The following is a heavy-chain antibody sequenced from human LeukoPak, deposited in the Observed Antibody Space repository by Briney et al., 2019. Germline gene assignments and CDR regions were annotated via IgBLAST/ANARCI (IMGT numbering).Heavy chain of an antibody. CDR1: GFTFSKAW. D-gene: IGHD3-10*01. V-gene: IGHV3-15*01. Sequence: GGSLRLSCAASGFTFSKAWMSWVRQAPGKGLEWVGRIKSKSDGGTTDYAAPVKGRFTISRDDSKNMLYLQMNSLKAEDTAVYYCTTGGLRYYGSLAHDYWGQGTLVTVSS. CDR3: TTGGLRYYGSLAHDY. CDR2: IKSKSDGGTT. J-gene: IGHJ4*02.